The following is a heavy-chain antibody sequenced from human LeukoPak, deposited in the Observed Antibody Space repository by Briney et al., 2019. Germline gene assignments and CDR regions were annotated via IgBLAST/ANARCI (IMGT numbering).Heavy chain of an antibody. CDR3: ARQKGGYCSGGSCYGLIYFDY. D-gene: IGHD2-15*01. Sequence: GESLKISCRVSGYSFTTYWIAWVRQMPGKGLEWMGIIYLGDSDTRYSPSFQGQVTISADKSISTAYLQWSSLKASDTAMYYCARQKGGYCSGGSCYGLIYFDYWGQGTLVTVSS. CDR2: IYLGDSDT. J-gene: IGHJ4*02. V-gene: IGHV5-51*01. CDR1: GYSFTTYW.